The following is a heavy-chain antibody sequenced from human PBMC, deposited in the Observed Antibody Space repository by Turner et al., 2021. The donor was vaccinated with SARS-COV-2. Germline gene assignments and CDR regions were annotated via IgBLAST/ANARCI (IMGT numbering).Heavy chain of an antibody. Sequence: EVQLVESGGGLVQPGGSLRLSFAASGFTFSNYSMTWVRQAPGKGLELVSYISSISSTIYYADSVKGRLTISRDNAKNSLYLQWNSLRAEDTAVYYCARERGYSYGPYYYGMDVWCQGTTVTVSS. CDR2: ISSISSTI. CDR3: ARERGYSYGPYYYGMDV. CDR1: GFTFSNYS. V-gene: IGHV3-48*01. D-gene: IGHD5-18*01. J-gene: IGHJ6*02.